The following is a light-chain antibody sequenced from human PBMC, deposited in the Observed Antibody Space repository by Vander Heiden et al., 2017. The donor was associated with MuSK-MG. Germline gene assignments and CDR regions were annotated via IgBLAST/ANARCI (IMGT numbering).Light chain of an antibody. V-gene: IGLV2-14*03. J-gene: IGLJ2*01. CDR3: SSYSGVSGLV. Sequence: QPALTQPPSVSGSPGQSITIPCTGAFHHLGPHNDVSWYQDHPDQGRKLLIYDVNHRPSGVSHRFSGSTSGNTASLTISGLQPDDEADYYCSSYSGVSGLVFGGGTKLTV. CDR2: DVN. CDR1: FHHLGPHND.